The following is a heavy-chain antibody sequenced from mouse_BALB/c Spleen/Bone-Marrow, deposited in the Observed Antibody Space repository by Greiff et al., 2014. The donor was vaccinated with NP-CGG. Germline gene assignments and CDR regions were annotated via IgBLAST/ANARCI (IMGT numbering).Heavy chain of an antibody. Sequence: VQLQQSGAELVRPGVSVKISCKGSGYTFTDYALHWVKQSHAKSLEWIGIISTYYGDASYNQKFKGKATMTVDKSSSTAYMELARPTSEDSAIYYCARSDGFDYWGQGTTLTVSS. J-gene: IGHJ2*01. CDR1: GYTFTDYA. CDR2: ISTYYGDA. V-gene: IGHV1S137*01. CDR3: ARSDGFDY. D-gene: IGHD2-3*01.